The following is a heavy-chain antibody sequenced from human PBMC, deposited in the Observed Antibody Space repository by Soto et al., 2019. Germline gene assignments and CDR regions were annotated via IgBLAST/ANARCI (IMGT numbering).Heavy chain of an antibody. J-gene: IGHJ4*02. CDR1: GFTFSSYA. V-gene: IGHV3-23*01. Sequence: GGSLRLSCAASGFTFSSYAMSWVRQAPGKGLEWVSAISGSGGSTYYADSVKGRFTISRDNSKNTLYLQMNSLRAEDTAVYYCAKSLRPNHYDSSGYYLDYWGQGTLVTVSS. CDR3: AKSLRPNHYDSSGYYLDY. D-gene: IGHD3-22*01. CDR2: ISGSGGST.